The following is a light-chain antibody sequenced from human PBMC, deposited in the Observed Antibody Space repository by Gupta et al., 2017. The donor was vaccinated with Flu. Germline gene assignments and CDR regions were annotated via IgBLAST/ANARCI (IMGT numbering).Light chain of an antibody. CDR1: QRISSF. V-gene: IGKV1-39*01. CDR3: QQRDSIPWT. J-gene: IGKJ1*01. Sequence: PSSLSASVGDRVTITCRASQRISSFLNWYQQKAGKAPRALIYAASRVESGVPSRFSGSGSGTDFTLTISSRQPEDFATYYCQQRDSIPWTFGQGTKVEI. CDR2: AAS.